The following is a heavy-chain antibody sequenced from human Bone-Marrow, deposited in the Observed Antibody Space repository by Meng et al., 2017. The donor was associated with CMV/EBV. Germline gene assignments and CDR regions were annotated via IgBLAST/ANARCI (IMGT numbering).Heavy chain of an antibody. D-gene: IGHD1-14*01. CDR2: IDWNGGST. CDR3: ARGVDNRLLYKYPGFDY. Sequence: GGSLRLSCAASGFTFDDYGMRWVRQAPGKGLEWVSGIDWNGGSTVYADSVKGRFIISRDNTKKTLYLKMNSQSAEDTTLYYCARGVDNRLLYKYPGFDYWGQGTLVTVSS. CDR1: GFTFDDYG. J-gene: IGHJ4*01. V-gene: IGHV3-20*04.